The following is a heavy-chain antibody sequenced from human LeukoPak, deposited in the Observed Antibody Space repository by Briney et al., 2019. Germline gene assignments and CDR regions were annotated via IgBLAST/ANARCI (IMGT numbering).Heavy chain of an antibody. V-gene: IGHV1-69*04. CDR1: GGTFGSYA. CDR2: IIPILGIA. J-gene: IGHJ6*02. CDR3: ARVAYYYDSSGYYYVAYYYGMDV. Sequence: ASVKVSCKASGGTFGSYAISWVRQAPGQGLEWMGRIIPILGIANYAQKFQGRVTITADKSTSTAYMELSSLRSEDTAVYYCARVAYYYDSSGYYYVAYYYGMDVWGQGTTVTVSS. D-gene: IGHD3-22*01.